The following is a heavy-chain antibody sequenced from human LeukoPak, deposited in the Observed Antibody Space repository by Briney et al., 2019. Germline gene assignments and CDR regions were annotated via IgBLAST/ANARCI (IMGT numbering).Heavy chain of an antibody. CDR1: GFTFSSDG. CDR3: AKDRSAGWYADC. J-gene: IGHJ4*02. D-gene: IGHD6-19*01. CDR2: ISGRGGST. Sequence: PGGSLRLSCAASGFTFSSDGMSWVRQAPGQGLECVSGISGRGGSTYYADSVKGRFTSSRDNSKDTFYLQMNSLRAEDTAVYYCAKDRSAGWYADCWGQGTLVSVSS. V-gene: IGHV3-23*01.